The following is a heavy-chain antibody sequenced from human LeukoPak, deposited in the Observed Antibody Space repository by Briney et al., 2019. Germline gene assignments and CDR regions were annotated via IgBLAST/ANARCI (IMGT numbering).Heavy chain of an antibody. D-gene: IGHD3-22*01. CDR2: INRSGST. CDR3: ARRRRSSGYYLDY. V-gene: IGHV4-34*01. J-gene: IGHJ4*02. Sequence: SETLSLTCAVYGGSFSGYYWSWIRQPPGKGLEWIGEINRSGSTNYNPSLKSRFTISVDTSKNQFSLKLSSVTAADTAVYYCARRRRSSGYYLDYWGQGTLVTVSS. CDR1: GGSFSGYY.